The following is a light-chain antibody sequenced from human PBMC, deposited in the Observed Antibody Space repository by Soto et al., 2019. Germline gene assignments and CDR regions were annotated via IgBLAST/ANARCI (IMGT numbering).Light chain of an antibody. CDR1: QSVRSSY. Sequence: EIVFTQSPGTLSLSPGERATLSCRASQSVRSSYLAWYQQKPGQAPRLLIYGASSRATGIPDRFSGSGSGTDFTLTISRLEPEDFAVYYCQQYGSSWTFGQGTKVDIK. CDR2: GAS. V-gene: IGKV3-20*01. CDR3: QQYGSSWT. J-gene: IGKJ1*01.